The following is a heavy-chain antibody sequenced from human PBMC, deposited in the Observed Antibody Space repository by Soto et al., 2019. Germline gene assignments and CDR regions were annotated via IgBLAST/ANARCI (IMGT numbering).Heavy chain of an antibody. V-gene: IGHV1-24*01. D-gene: IGHD3-22*01. CDR2: FDPEDGET. CDR3: ATDRWDYYDSSGYFDY. CDR1: GYTLTELS. J-gene: IGHJ4*02. Sequence: ASVKVSCKVSGYTLTELSMHWVRQAPGKGLEWMGGFDPEDGETIYAQKFQGRVTMTEDTSTDTAYMELSSLRSEDTAVYYCATDRWDYYDSSGYFDYWGQGTLVTVSS.